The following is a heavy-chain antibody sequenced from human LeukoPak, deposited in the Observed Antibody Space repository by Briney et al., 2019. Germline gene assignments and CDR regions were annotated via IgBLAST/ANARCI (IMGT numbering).Heavy chain of an antibody. V-gene: IGHV4-34*01. D-gene: IGHD1-26*01. CDR1: GGSFSGYY. Sequence: SETLSLTCAVYGGSFSGYYWSWIRQPPGKGLEWIGEINHSGSTNYNPSLKSRVTISVDTSKNQFSLKLSSVTAADTAVYYCARAPGTVGANWFDPWGQGTPVTVSS. J-gene: IGHJ5*02. CDR3: ARAPGTVGANWFDP. CDR2: INHSGST.